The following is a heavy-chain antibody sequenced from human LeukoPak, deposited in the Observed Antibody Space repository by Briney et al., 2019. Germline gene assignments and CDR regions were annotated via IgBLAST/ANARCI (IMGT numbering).Heavy chain of an antibody. V-gene: IGHV4-38-2*01. CDR3: ARGGSGNYWDFDY. CDR2: VHHSGYT. J-gene: IGHJ4*02. D-gene: IGHD3-10*01. Sequence: SETLSLTCAVSGFSIRSPYYWAWIRQPPGKGLEWIGSVHHSGYTHYNPSLKSRVTTSIDTSNNQFSLKLKLNSVTAADTAVYYCARGGSGNYWDFDYWGQGTLVTVSS. CDR1: GFSIRSPYY.